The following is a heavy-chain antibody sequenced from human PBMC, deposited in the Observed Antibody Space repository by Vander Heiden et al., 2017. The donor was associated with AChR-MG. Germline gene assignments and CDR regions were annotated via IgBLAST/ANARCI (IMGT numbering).Heavy chain of an antibody. CDR1: GFTVSSHY. J-gene: IGHJ4*02. V-gene: IGHV3-66*01. D-gene: IGHD3-10*01. Sequence: EVQLVESGGGLVQPGGSLRLSCAASGFTVSSHYVSGVRQAPGKGMEWVSGIYSGGSTYYADSVKGRFTISRNNSKNTLYLQMNSLRAEDTAVYYCVGGMVRGVIRDYWGQGTLVTVSS. CDR2: IYSGGST. CDR3: VGGMVRGVIRDY.